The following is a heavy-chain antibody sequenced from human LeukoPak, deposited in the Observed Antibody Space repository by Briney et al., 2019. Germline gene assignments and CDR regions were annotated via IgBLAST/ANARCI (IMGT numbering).Heavy chain of an antibody. CDR2: IYSGGDT. D-gene: IGHD3-22*01. CDR1: GFTFNNYA. CDR3: ARVGSYYDNSGYPY. Sequence: GGSLRLPCAASGFTFNNYAMSWVRQAPGKGLEWVSVIYSGGDTYYADSVKGRFTISRDNSKNTLFLQMNSLRVEDTAVYYCARVGSYYDNSGYPYWGQGTLVTVSS. V-gene: IGHV3-53*01. J-gene: IGHJ4*02.